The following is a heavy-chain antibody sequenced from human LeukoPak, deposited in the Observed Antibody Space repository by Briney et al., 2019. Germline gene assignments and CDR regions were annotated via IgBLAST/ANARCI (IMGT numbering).Heavy chain of an antibody. CDR2: IYYSGST. D-gene: IGHD4-23*01. CDR1: GGSISSSSYY. Sequence: SETLSLTCTVSGGSISSSSYYWGWIRQPPGKGLEWIGSIYYSGSTYYNPSLKSRVTISVDTSKNQFSLKLSSVTAADTAVYYCARDGTYYGGKEGNWFDPWGQGTLVTVHS. CDR3: ARDGTYYGGKEGNWFDP. V-gene: IGHV4-39*07. J-gene: IGHJ5*02.